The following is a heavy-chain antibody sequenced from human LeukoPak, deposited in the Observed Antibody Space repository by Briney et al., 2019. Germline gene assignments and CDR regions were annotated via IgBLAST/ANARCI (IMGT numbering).Heavy chain of an antibody. J-gene: IGHJ4*02. V-gene: IGHV3-48*03. Sequence: GGSLRLSCAASGFTFSSYEMNWVRQAPGKGLEWVSYISSSGSTIYYADSVKGRFTISRDNAKNSLYLQMDSLRAEDTAVYYCARVGCGGDRYPPSRAYWGQGTLVPVSS. D-gene: IGHD2-21*02. CDR1: GFTFSSYE. CDR3: ARVGCGGDRYPPSRAY. CDR2: ISSSGSTI.